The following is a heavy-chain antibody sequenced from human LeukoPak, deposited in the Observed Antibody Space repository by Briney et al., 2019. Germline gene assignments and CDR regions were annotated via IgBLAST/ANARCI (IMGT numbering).Heavy chain of an antibody. CDR2: ISGDGGST. V-gene: IGHV3-43*02. CDR1: GFMFDDYA. CDR3: ARESESSGWYDY. D-gene: IGHD6-19*01. J-gene: IGHJ4*02. Sequence: PGGSLRLSCAASGFMFDDYAIHWVRQAPGKGLEWVSLISGDGGSTFYADSVKGRFTISRDNSKNSLYLQMNSLRSDDTALYYCARESESSGWYDYWGQGTLVTVSS.